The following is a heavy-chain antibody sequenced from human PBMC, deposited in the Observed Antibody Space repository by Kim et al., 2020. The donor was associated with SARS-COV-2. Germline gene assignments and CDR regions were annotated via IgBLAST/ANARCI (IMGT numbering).Heavy chain of an antibody. CDR2: IYYSGST. CDR3: ARGSVEMAGGVTYYYYGMDV. CDR1: GGSISSYY. D-gene: IGHD2-21*02. J-gene: IGHJ6*02. Sequence: SETLSLTCTVSGGSISSYYWSWIRQPPGKGLEWIGYIYYSGSTNYNPSLKSRVTISVDTSKNQFSLKLSSVAAADTAVYYCARGSVEMAGGVTYYYYGMDVWGQGTTVTVSS. V-gene: IGHV4-59*01.